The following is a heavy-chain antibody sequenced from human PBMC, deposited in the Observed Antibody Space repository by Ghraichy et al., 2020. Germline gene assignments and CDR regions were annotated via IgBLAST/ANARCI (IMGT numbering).Heavy chain of an antibody. V-gene: IGHV3-7*01. Sequence: GESLNISCAASGFTFTTFWMSWVRQVPGKGLEWVANINQDGIKMYYVDSAKGRFTIFRDNGKNSVYLQMNSLRAEDTAVYYCSRQGVTLASATNWFAPGGQGTLVTVSS. J-gene: IGHJ5*02. D-gene: IGHD6-25*01. CDR2: INQDGIKM. CDR1: GFTFTTFW. CDR3: SRQGVTLASATNWFAP.